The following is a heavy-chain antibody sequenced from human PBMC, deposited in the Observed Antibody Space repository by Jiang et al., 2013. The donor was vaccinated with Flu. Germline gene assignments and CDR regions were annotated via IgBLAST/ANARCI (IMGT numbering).Heavy chain of an antibody. Sequence: GAEVKKPGESLKISCKGSGYSFTNYWIGWVRQMPGKGLEWMGRIDPSDSYTNYIPSFRGHVTISTDKSISIAYLQWNSLKASDTAMYYCARLSGGTLDFWGQGALITVS. V-gene: IGHV5-10-1*01. CDR3: ARLSGGTLDF. CDR1: GYSFTNYW. D-gene: IGHD1-14*01. CDR2: IDPSDSYT. J-gene: IGHJ4*02.